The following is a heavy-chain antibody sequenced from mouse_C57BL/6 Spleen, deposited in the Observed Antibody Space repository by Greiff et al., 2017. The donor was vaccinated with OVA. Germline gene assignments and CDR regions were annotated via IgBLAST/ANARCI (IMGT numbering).Heavy chain of an antibody. CDR2: IYPGGGYT. CDR1: GYTFTNYW. Sequence: VQLQESGAELVRPGTSVKMSCKASGYTFTNYWIGWAKQRPGHGLEWIGDIYPGGGYTNYNEKFKGKATLTADKSSSTAYMQFSSLTSEDSAIYYCARGGGYYGYAMDYWGQGTSVTVSS. CDR3: ARGGGYYGYAMDY. D-gene: IGHD1-1*01. J-gene: IGHJ4*01. V-gene: IGHV1-63*01.